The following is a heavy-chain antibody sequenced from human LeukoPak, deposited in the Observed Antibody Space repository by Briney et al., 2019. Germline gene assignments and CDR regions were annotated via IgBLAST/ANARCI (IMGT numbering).Heavy chain of an antibody. D-gene: IGHD3-9*01. CDR2: INHSGST. CDR1: GGSFSGYY. J-gene: IGHJ3*02. CDR3: AGGLLNYDILTGYLPGAFDI. Sequence: QPSETLSLTCAVYGGSFSGYYWSWIRQPPGKGLEWIGEINHSGSTNYNPSLKSRVTISVDTSKNQFSLKLSSVTAADTAVYYCAGGLLNYDILTGYLPGAFDIWGQGTMVTVSS. V-gene: IGHV4-34*01.